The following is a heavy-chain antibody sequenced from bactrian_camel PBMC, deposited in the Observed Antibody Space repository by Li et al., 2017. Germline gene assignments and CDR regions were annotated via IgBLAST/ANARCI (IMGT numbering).Heavy chain of an antibody. CDR2: INSDGMT. CDR3: AKRGDTNAWASEFNA. CDR1: GFTFGTYV. Sequence: QLVESGGGLFQPGGSLRLSCAASGFTFGTYVMSWVSQAPGSGLEWISSINSDGMTWYADSVKGRFTVPRDNAKNTLYLQLNSLMTEDTGMYFCAKRGDTNAWASEFNAWGQGTQVTVS. V-gene: IGHV3S40*01. D-gene: IGHD1*01. J-gene: IGHJ4*01.